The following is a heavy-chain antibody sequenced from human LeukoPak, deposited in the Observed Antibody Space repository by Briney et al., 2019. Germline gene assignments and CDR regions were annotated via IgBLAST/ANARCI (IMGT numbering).Heavy chain of an antibody. D-gene: IGHD6-19*01. CDR2: IYYSGST. V-gene: IGHV4-59*01. CDR1: GGSISSYY. Sequence: SETLSVTCTVSGGSISSYYWSWIRQPPGKGLEWIGYIYYSGSTNYNPSLKSRVTISVDTSKNQFSLKLSSVTAADTAVYYCARGLSSGWYLPLFDYWGQGTLVTVSS. CDR3: ARGLSSGWYLPLFDY. J-gene: IGHJ4*02.